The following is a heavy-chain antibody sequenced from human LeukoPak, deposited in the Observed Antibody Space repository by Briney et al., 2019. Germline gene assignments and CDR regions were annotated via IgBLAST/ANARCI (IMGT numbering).Heavy chain of an antibody. J-gene: IGHJ4*02. Sequence: SETLSLTCTVSGYSISTGYYWDWIRQPPGKGLEWIGTFYHGGSTYYNPSLKSRVTISVDTSKNQFSLNLTSVTAADTAVYYCARDLSSSWYGGGDYWGQGTLVTVSS. D-gene: IGHD6-13*01. CDR3: ARDLSSSWYGGGDY. CDR2: FYHGGST. V-gene: IGHV4-38-2*02. CDR1: GYSISTGYY.